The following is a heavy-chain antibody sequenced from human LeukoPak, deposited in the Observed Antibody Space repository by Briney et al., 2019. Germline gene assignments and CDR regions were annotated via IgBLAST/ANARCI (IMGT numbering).Heavy chain of an antibody. CDR3: ARRSRLYYFDY. V-gene: IGHV4-61*02. Sequence: SETLSLTCTVSGASITTETYFWTWVRQPAGKELEWIGRISSTGNTYYNPSLKSRIIISRDRSKNQFSLGLNSVTATDTAVYYSARRSRLYYFDYWGQGTLVTVSS. CDR1: GASITTETYF. D-gene: IGHD4-17*01. J-gene: IGHJ4*02. CDR2: ISSTGNT.